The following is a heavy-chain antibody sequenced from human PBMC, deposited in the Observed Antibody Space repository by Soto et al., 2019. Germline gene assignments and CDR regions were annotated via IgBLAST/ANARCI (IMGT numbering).Heavy chain of an antibody. CDR3: AKEDGLELPAYYYYGMDV. Sequence: QVQLVESGGGVVQPGRSLRLSCAASGFTFSSYGMHWVRQAPGKGLAWVAVISYDGSNKYYADSVKGRFTISRDNSKNTLYLQMNSLRAEDTAVYYCAKEDGLELPAYYYYGMDVWGQGTTVTVSS. V-gene: IGHV3-30*18. D-gene: IGHD1-7*01. J-gene: IGHJ6*02. CDR1: GFTFSSYG. CDR2: ISYDGSNK.